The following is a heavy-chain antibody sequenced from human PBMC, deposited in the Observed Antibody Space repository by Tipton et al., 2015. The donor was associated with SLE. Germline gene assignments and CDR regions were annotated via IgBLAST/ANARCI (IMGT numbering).Heavy chain of an antibody. CDR2: IDPTDSDT. CDR1: GYSFTGNW. V-gene: IGHV5-51*03. D-gene: IGHD7-27*01. CDR3: ARLTGDNYFDS. Sequence: QSGPEVKKPGESLKISCQGSGYSFTGNWIGWVRQMPGKGLEWMGIIDPTDSDTRFGPSFQGQVTISADKSISTAYLQWSSLKASDTAMYYCARLTGDNYFDSWGQGTLVTVSS. J-gene: IGHJ4*02.